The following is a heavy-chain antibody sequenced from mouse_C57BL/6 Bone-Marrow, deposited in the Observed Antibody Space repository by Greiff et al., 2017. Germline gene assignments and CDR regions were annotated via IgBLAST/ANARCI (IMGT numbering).Heavy chain of an antibody. CDR2: ISNLAYSI. J-gene: IGHJ4*01. Sequence: EVKLVESGGGLVQPGGSLKLSCAASGFTFSDYGMAWVRQAPRKGPDWVAFISNLAYSIYYADTVTGRFTISRENAKNTLYLEMSSLRSEDTAMYYCARHLFMDYWGQGTSVTVSS. CDR1: GFTFSDYG. CDR3: ARHLFMDY. V-gene: IGHV5-15*01. D-gene: IGHD2-3*01.